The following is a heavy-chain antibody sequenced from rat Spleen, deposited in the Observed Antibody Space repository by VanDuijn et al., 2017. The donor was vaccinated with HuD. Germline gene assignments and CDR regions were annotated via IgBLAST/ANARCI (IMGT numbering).Heavy chain of an antibody. CDR1: GFTFSNYG. CDR2: ISYDGGST. V-gene: IGHV5-20*01. Sequence: EVQLVESGGGLVQPGRSMKLSCAASGFTFSNYGMAWVRQAPKKGLEWVAYISYDGGSTYYRDSVKGRFTISRDNAKSTLYLQMDSLRSEDTATYYCTTVHTMGIRGYVMDAWGQGASVTVSS. CDR3: TTVHTMGIRGYVMDA. D-gene: IGHD1-9*01. J-gene: IGHJ4*01.